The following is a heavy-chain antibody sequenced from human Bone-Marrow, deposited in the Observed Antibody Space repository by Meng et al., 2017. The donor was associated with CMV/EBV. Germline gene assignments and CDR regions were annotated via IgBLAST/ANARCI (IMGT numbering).Heavy chain of an antibody. D-gene: IGHD4-23*01. J-gene: IGHJ3*02. V-gene: IGHV3-21*01. CDR1: GFTFSSYS. CDR2: ITSRSNYI. CDR3: ARPYGGNSQGAFDI. Sequence: GESLKISCAASGFTFSSYSMDWVRQAPGKGLEWVSCITSRSNYIYYSDSVKGRFTISRDDANNSLYLPMHRLRAEDTAVYYCARPYGGNSQGAFDIWGQGKVVTVSS.